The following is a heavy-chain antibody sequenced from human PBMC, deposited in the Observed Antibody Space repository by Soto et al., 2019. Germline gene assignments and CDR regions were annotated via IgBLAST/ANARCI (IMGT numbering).Heavy chain of an antibody. V-gene: IGHV1-3*01. CDR1: GYTFTSYA. J-gene: IGHJ4*02. Sequence: QVQLVQSGAEVKKPGASVKVSCKASGYTFTSYAMHWVRQAPGQRLEWMGWINAGNGNTKYSQKIQGRVTVTRDTSASTAYMELSSLRSEDTAVYYCARGASPLIDYWGQGTLVTVSS. CDR2: INAGNGNT. D-gene: IGHD1-26*01. CDR3: ARGASPLIDY.